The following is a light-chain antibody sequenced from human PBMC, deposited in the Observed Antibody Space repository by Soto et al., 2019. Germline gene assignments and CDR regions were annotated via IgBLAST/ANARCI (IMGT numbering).Light chain of an antibody. J-gene: IGKJ1*01. V-gene: IGKV3-20*01. CDR1: QSVSSSC. Sequence: EIVLTQSPGTLSLSPGERATLSCRASQSVSSSCLAWYQQKPGQAPRLLIYGASSRATGIPDRFSGSGSGTDFTLTISRLEPEDFAVYYCQQYGSSRWTFGQVTKVEIK. CDR2: GAS. CDR3: QQYGSSRWT.